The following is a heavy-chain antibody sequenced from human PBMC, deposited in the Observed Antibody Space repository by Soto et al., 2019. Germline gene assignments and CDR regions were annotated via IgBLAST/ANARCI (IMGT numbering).Heavy chain of an antibody. D-gene: IGHD4-4*01. CDR2: MNGNRDNT. V-gene: IGHV1-8*01. CDR1: GYTFTSYD. J-gene: IGHJ2*01. Sequence: QVQLVQSGAEVKKPGASVKVSCKASGYTFTSYDINWVRQATGQGLEWMGWMNGNRDNTGCAQKFQGRLTMTKDTSTSTAYMELSGLTSEDTAVYYCARRTVAYWYFDLWGRGTLVTVSS. CDR3: ARRTVAYWYFDL.